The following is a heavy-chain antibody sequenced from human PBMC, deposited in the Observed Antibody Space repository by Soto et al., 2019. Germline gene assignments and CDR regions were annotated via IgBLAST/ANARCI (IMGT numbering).Heavy chain of an antibody. CDR3: AKGSRNYYGMDV. J-gene: IGHJ6*02. CDR1: GFTFDDYT. CDR2: ISWDGGST. Sequence: GGSLRLSCAASGFTFDDYTMHWVRQAPGKGLEWVSLISWDGGSTYYADSMKGRFTISRDNSKNSLYLQMNSLRTEDTALYYCAKGSRNYYGMDVWGQGTTVTVSS. V-gene: IGHV3-43*01.